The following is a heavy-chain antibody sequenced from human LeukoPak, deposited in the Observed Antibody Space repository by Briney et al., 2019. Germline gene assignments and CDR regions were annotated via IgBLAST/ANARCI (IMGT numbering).Heavy chain of an antibody. J-gene: IGHJ4*02. CDR3: ARVDTAMVTFDY. Sequence: PSETLSLTCAVSGGSISSGGYSWSWIRQPPGKGLEWIGYIYHSGSTYHNPSLKSRVTISVDRSKNQFSLKLSSVTAADTAVYYCARVDTAMVTFDYWGQGTLVTVSS. V-gene: IGHV4-30-2*01. D-gene: IGHD5-18*01. CDR1: GGSISSGGYS. CDR2: IYHSGST.